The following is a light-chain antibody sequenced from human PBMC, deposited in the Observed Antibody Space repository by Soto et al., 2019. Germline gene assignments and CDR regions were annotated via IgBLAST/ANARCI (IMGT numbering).Light chain of an antibody. V-gene: IGKV1-17*03. Sequence: DIQMTQSPSVMSASVGDTVTITCRASQAISNYVAWFQQKPGKVPKSLIYAASKLQGGVPSRFSGSGSGTEFTLTISSLQDEDFATYYCLQHNSYPVSFGGGTKVEIK. CDR2: AAS. J-gene: IGKJ4*01. CDR1: QAISNY. CDR3: LQHNSYPVS.